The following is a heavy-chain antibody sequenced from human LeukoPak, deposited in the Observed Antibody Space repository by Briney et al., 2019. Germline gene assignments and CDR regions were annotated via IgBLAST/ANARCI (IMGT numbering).Heavy chain of an antibody. J-gene: IGHJ4*02. D-gene: IGHD3-22*01. CDR1: GFTFSDYY. CDR2: ISSSGSTI. CDR3: ARGVDRKSYYFDY. V-gene: IGHV3-11*01. Sequence: GGSLRLSCAASGFTFSDYYMSWIRQAPGKGLEWVSYISSSGSTIYYADSVKGRFTISRDNAKDSLYLQMNSLRAEDTAVYYCARGVDRKSYYFDYWGQGTLVTVSS.